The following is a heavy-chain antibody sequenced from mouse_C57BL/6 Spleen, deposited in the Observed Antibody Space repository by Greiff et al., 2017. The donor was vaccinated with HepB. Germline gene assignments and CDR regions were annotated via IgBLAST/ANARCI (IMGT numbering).Heavy chain of an antibody. D-gene: IGHD1-1*01. CDR3: ARLITTVVNAMDY. CDR2: IDPSDSYT. J-gene: IGHJ4*01. V-gene: IGHV1-59*01. Sequence: VKLQQPGAELVRPGTSVKLSCKASGYTFTSYWMHWVKQRPGQGLEWIGVIDPSDSYTNYNQKFKGKATLTVDTSSSTAYMQLSSLTSEDSAVYYCARLITTVVNAMDYWGQGTSVTVSS. CDR1: GYTFTSYW.